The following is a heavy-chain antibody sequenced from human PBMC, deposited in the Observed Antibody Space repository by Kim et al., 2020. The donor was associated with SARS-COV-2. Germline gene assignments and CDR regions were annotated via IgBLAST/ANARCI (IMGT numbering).Heavy chain of an antibody. D-gene: IGHD5-12*01. Sequence: ADSVKCRFTSSIDNSNDSLYLRMNSLRAEDTAVYYCARAAHSGFEDAFDIWGQGAMVTVSS. CDR3: ARAAHSGFEDAFDI. V-gene: IGHV3-33*01. J-gene: IGHJ3*02.